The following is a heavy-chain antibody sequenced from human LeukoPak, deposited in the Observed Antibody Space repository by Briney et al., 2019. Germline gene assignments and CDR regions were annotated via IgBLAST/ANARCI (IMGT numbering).Heavy chain of an antibody. CDR1: GFTFDDYA. CDR2: ISWNSGSI. D-gene: IGHD1-26*01. V-gene: IGHV3-9*01. CDR3: AKANSGSFSSSFDY. Sequence: GGSMRLSCAAYGFTFDDYAMHWDRQAPGKGLEWVSGISWNSGSIGYADSVKGRFTISRDNAKNSLYLQMNSLRAEDTALYYCAKANSGSFSSSFDYWGQGTLVTVSS. J-gene: IGHJ4*02.